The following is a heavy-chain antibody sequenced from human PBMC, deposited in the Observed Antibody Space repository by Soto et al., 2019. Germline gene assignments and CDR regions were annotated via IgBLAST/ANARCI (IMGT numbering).Heavy chain of an antibody. J-gene: IGHJ4*02. CDR2: ISFDGTYK. V-gene: IGHV3-30-3*01. CDR3: ERLGSVLRDFDLSLGD. Sequence: QVQLVESGGGVVQPGRSLRLSCVASGFTFSSYAMHWVRQAPGKGLEWVAVISFDGTYKFYADSVKGRFTISRDNSKNTLALQMNSRISEDTAVDYCERLGSVLRDFDLSLGDWGQGSLVSVSS. CDR1: GFTFSSYA. D-gene: IGHD3-9*01.